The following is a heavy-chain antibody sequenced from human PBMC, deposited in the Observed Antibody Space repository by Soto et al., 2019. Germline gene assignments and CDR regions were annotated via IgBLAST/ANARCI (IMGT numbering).Heavy chain of an antibody. CDR1: GFTFSSYG. V-gene: IGHV3-30*03. CDR2: ISYDGSNK. J-gene: IGHJ4*02. D-gene: IGHD3-22*01. CDR3: ARYPKPYDSSAYYYY. Sequence: PGGSLRLSCAASGFTFSSYGMHWVRQAPGKGLEWVAVISYDGSNKYYADSVKGRFTISRDNSKNTLYLQMNSLRAEDTAVYYCARYPKPYDSSAYYYYWGQGTLVTRLL.